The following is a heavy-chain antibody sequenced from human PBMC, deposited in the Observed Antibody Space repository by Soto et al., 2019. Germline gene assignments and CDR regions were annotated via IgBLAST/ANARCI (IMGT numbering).Heavy chain of an antibody. CDR2: ISRSGSTI. V-gene: IGHV3-11*01. CDR1: GFTFSDYY. J-gene: IGHJ4*02. Sequence: QVQLVESGGGLVKPGGSPRLSYAASGFTFSDYYMSWIRQAPGMGLEWVSYISRSGSTIYYADSVKGRFTISRNNAKNALYLQMNSLSAEDTAVYFCPSFSGWGGFDYWHQGTLVTVSS. D-gene: IGHD6-19*01. CDR3: PSFSGWGGFDY.